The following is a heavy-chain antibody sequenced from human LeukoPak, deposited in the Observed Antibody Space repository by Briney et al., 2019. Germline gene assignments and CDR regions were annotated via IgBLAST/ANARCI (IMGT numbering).Heavy chain of an antibody. Sequence: GGSLRLSCAASGSTFSSFGMNWVRQAPGKGLEWVSVISGSGDTTYYADSVKGRFTISRDNSKNTLYLQMNSLRAEDTAVYYCAKDGGGYYPSYYYYMDVWGKGTTVTISS. CDR3: AKDGGGYYPSYYYYMDV. V-gene: IGHV3-23*01. CDR1: GSTFSSFG. CDR2: ISGSGDTT. D-gene: IGHD3-22*01. J-gene: IGHJ6*03.